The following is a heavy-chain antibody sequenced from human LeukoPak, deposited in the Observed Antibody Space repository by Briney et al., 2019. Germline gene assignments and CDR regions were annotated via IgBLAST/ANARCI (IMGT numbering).Heavy chain of an antibody. CDR1: AYTLTNYG. D-gene: IGHD3-3*01. CDR2: ISGYNGNT. CDR3: ARDFGVGDFGVERSPDY. J-gene: IGHJ4*02. V-gene: IGHV1-18*01. Sequence: ASVKVSCKASAYTLTNYGISWVRQAPGQGPERMGWISGYNGNTNSAQKLQGRATMTTDTSTSTAYMELRSLRSDDTAVYYCARDFGVGDFGVERSPDYWGQGTLVTVSS.